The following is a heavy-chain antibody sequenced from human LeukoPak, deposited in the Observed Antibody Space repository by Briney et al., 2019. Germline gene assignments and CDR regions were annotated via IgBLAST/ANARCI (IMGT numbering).Heavy chain of an antibody. CDR2: ISSSSSTI. CDR1: GFTLISYS. J-gene: IGHJ5*02. V-gene: IGHV3-48*01. D-gene: IGHD1-26*01. CDR3: ARVQGGAAYNWFDP. Sequence: PGGSLRLSCAASGFTLISYSMNWVRQAPGKGLECVSYISSSSSTIYYADSVKGRFTVSRDNAKNSLFLQMNSLRAEDTAVYYCARVQGGAAYNWFDPWGQGTLVTVSS.